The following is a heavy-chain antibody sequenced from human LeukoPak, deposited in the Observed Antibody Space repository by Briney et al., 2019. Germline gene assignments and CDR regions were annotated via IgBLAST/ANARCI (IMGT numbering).Heavy chain of an antibody. Sequence: PSETLSLTCSVTGDFFSGSTSDWAWIRQPPGKGLEWIGNIYYSGSTHYSPSLESRVTISVDTSKNQFSLRLNSVTAADTAVYYCARVGVRTYCGSGCYSDYFDNWGQGTLVTVSS. CDR2: IYYSGST. D-gene: IGHD2-21*01. CDR3: ARVGVRTYCGSGCYSDYFDN. V-gene: IGHV4-39*07. CDR1: GDFFSGSTSD. J-gene: IGHJ4*02.